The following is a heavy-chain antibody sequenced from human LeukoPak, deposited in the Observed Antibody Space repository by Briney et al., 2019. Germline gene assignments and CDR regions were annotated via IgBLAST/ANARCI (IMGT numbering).Heavy chain of an antibody. CDR3: ARDPGTITMVRGVTYYYYGMDV. J-gene: IGHJ6*02. D-gene: IGHD3-10*01. CDR1: GGSFSGYY. CDR2: INHSGST. Sequence: SETLSLTCAVYGGSFSGYYWSWIRQPPGKGLEWIGEINHSGSTNYNPSLKSRVTMSVDTSKNQFSLKLSSVTAADTAVYYCARDPGTITMVRGVTYYYYGMDVWGQGTTVTVSS. V-gene: IGHV4-34*01.